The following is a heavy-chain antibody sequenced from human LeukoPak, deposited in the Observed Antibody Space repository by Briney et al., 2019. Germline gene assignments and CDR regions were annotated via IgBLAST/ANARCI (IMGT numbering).Heavy chain of an antibody. CDR3: ARIDYGGNAAPEYFQH. CDR2: IIPIFGTA. Sequence: GASVKVSCKASRGTFISYAISWVRQAPGQGLEWMGGIIPIFGTANYAQKFQGRVTITADESTSTAYMELSSLRSEDTAVYYCARIDYGGNAAPEYFQHWGQGTLVTVSS. J-gene: IGHJ1*01. CDR1: RGTFISYA. D-gene: IGHD4-23*01. V-gene: IGHV1-69*13.